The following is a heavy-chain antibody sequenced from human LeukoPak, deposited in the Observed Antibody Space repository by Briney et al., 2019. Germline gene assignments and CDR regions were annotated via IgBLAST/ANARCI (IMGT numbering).Heavy chain of an antibody. CDR3: GRALGDTVMRAYNYYYYGMDV. V-gene: IGHV1-8*01. Sequence: ASVKVSCKASGYTFTSYDINWVRQATGQGLEWMGWMNPNSGNTGYAQKFQGRVTMTRNTSISTAYMELSSLRSEDTAVYYCGRALGDTVMRAYNYYYYGMDVGGQGTTVPVSS. CDR1: GYTFTSYD. D-gene: IGHD5-18*01. CDR2: MNPNSGNT. J-gene: IGHJ6*02.